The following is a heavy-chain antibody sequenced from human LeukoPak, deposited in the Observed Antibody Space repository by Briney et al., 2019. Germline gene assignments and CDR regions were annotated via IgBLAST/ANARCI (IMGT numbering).Heavy chain of an antibody. Sequence: GGSLRLSCAASGFTLSSYGMHWVRQAPGKGLEWVAVIRYDGSNKYYADSVKGRFTISSDNSKNTLYLQMNSLRAEDTAVYYCARDYAMVRGVIDYWGQGTLVTVSS. CDR2: IRYDGSNK. V-gene: IGHV3-33*01. CDR3: ARDYAMVRGVIDY. D-gene: IGHD3-10*01. CDR1: GFTLSSYG. J-gene: IGHJ4*02.